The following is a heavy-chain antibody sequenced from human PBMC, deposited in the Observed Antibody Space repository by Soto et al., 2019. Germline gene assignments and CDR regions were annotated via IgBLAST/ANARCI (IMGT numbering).Heavy chain of an antibody. Sequence: RASVKVSCKASGYTFTSYDINWVRQATGQGLEWMGWMNPNSGNTGYAQKFQGRVTMTRNTSISTAYMELSSLRSEDTAVYYCARGVTMVRGVISPVGMDVWGQGTTVTVSS. J-gene: IGHJ6*02. V-gene: IGHV1-8*01. CDR1: GYTFTSYD. CDR2: MNPNSGNT. D-gene: IGHD3-10*01. CDR3: ARGVTMVRGVISPVGMDV.